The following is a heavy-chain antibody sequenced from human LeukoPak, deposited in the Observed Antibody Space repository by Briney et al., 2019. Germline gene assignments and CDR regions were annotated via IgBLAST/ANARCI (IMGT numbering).Heavy chain of an antibody. D-gene: IGHD6-19*01. J-gene: IGHJ4*02. CDR3: ARQKYSSGWNDY. CDR2: ISYDGSNK. Sequence: GGSLRLSCAASGFTFSSYGMHWVRQAPGKGLEWVAVISYDGSNKYYADSVKGRFTISRDNAKNSLYLQMNSLRAEDTAVYYCARQKYSSGWNDYWGQGTLVTVSS. CDR1: GFTFSSYG. V-gene: IGHV3-30*03.